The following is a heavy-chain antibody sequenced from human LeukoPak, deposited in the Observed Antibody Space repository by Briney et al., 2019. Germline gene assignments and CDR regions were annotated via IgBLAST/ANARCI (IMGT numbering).Heavy chain of an antibody. J-gene: IGHJ4*02. CDR2: ISGSGGST. V-gene: IGHV3-23*01. CDR3: AKALTYSSGWQDY. CDR1: GFTFSSYA. D-gene: IGHD6-19*01. Sequence: GRSLRLSCAASGFTFSSYAMSWVRQAPGKGLEWVSAISGSGGSTYYADSVKGRFTISRDNSKNTLYLQMNSLRAEDTAVYYCAKALTYSSGWQDYWGQGTLVTVSS.